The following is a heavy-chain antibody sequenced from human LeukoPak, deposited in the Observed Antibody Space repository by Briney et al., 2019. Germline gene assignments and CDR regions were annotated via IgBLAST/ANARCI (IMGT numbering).Heavy chain of an antibody. CDR1: GFTFNDYG. Sequence: PGGSLRLSCAASGFTFNDYGMSWVRQAPGRGLEWVSGINWNGGSTAYADSVRGRFTISRDNAKNSLYLQMNSLRAEDTAVYYCARAKPKNMVRGLIMRRESRYYFDYWGQGTPVTVSS. J-gene: IGHJ4*02. CDR2: INWNGGST. V-gene: IGHV3-20*04. CDR3: ARAKPKNMVRGLIMRRESRYYFDY. D-gene: IGHD3-10*01.